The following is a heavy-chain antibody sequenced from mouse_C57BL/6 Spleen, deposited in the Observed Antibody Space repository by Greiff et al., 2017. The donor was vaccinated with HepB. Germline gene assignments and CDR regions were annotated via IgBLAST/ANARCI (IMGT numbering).Heavy chain of an antibody. Sequence: EVQLVESGGGLVKPGGSLKLSCAASGFTFSDYGMHWVRQAPEKGLEWVAYISSGSSTIYYADTVKGRFTISRDNAKNTLFLQMTSLRSEDTAMYYCARGGLIYYPYAMDYWGQGTSVTVSS. CDR3: ARGGLIYYPYAMDY. CDR1: GFTFSDYG. D-gene: IGHD1-1*01. J-gene: IGHJ4*01. V-gene: IGHV5-17*01. CDR2: ISSGSSTI.